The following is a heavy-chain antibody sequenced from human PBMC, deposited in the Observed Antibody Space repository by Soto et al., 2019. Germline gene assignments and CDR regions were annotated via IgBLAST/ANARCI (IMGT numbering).Heavy chain of an antibody. CDR1: GFTFSSYG. CDR2: IWYDGSNK. CDR3: ASSDYFDY. J-gene: IGHJ4*02. V-gene: IGHV3-33*01. D-gene: IGHD6-19*01. Sequence: QVQLVESGGGVVQPGRSLRLSCAASGFTFSSYGMHWVRQAPGKGLERVAGIWYDGSNKYYADSVKGRFTISRDNSKNTLYLQMNSLRAEDTAVYYCASSDYFDYWGQGTLVTVSS.